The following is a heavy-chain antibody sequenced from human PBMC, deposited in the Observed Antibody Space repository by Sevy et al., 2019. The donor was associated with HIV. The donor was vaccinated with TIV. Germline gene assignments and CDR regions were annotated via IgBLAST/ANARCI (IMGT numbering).Heavy chain of an antibody. Sequence: GGSLRLSCAASGFTFSNYGMHWVRQVPGKGLEWVTFIRYDGSDKYYAPSVKVRFIISRDDSKNTLYLQMDSLRDDDTASYYCAKDWAGPGRRYFDYWGQGTLVTVSS. CDR2: IRYDGSDK. CDR3: AKDWAGPGRRYFDY. D-gene: IGHD6-13*01. V-gene: IGHV3-30*02. CDR1: GFTFSNYG. J-gene: IGHJ4*02.